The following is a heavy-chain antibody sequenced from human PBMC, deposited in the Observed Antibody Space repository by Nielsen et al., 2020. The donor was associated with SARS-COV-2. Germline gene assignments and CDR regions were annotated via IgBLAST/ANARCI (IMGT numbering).Heavy chain of an antibody. CDR3: AQEDHVSGTNWFES. V-gene: IGHV3-23*01. CDR2: ISGSGSTT. D-gene: IGHD3-10*01. Sequence: GGSLRLSCAASGFTFSSYGMSWVRQAPGKGLEWVSFISGSGSTTYYADSVRGRFTVYRDNSKNTLYLQMNSLRAEDTAIFYCAQEDHVSGTNWFESWGQGTLVTVSS. J-gene: IGHJ5*01. CDR1: GFTFSSYG.